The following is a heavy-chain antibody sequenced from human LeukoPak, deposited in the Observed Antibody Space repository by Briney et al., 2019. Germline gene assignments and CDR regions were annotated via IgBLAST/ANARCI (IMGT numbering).Heavy chain of an antibody. D-gene: IGHD1-26*01. Sequence: ASVKVSCTASGYTFTSYGISWVRQAPGQGVEWMGWISAYNANTNYAQKLQGRVTMTTDTSTSTAYMELRSLRSDDTAVYYCARVSGGSYYDAFDIWGQGTMVTVSS. CDR3: ARVSGGSYYDAFDI. V-gene: IGHV1-18*01. CDR2: ISAYNANT. J-gene: IGHJ3*02. CDR1: GYTFTSYG.